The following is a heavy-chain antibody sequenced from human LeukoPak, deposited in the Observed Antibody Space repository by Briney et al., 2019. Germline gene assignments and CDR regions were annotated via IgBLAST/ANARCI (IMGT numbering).Heavy chain of an antibody. CDR3: ARWAGYCSITNCYTAFDY. Sequence: SVKVSCKASGGTFTNYAINWVRQAPGQGLEWMGGITPIFGTANYAQRFQGRVTITADESTSTAYMELSSVRSEDTAVYYCARWAGYCSITNCYTAFDYWGQGSLVTVSS. CDR1: GGTFTNYA. D-gene: IGHD2-2*02. CDR2: ITPIFGTA. J-gene: IGHJ4*02. V-gene: IGHV1-69*13.